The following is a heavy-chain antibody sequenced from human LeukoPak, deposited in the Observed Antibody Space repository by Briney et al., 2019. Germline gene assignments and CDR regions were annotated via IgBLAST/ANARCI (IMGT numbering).Heavy chain of an antibody. V-gene: IGHV3-21*01. Sequence: SGGSLRLSCAASGFTFSSYSMNWVRQAPGKGLEWVSSISSSSSYIYYADSVKGRFTISRDNAKNSLYLQMNSLRAEDTAVYYCARDRAKIAAAGKDYWGQGTLVTVSS. J-gene: IGHJ4*02. CDR2: ISSSSSYI. D-gene: IGHD6-13*01. CDR3: ARDRAKIAAAGKDY. CDR1: GFTFSSYS.